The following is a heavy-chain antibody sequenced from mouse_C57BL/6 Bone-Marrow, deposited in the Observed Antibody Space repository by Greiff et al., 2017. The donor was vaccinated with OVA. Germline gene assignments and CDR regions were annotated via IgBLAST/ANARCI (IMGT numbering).Heavy chain of an antibody. CDR3: VRDRGTGTKGGGYCDD. J-gene: IGHJ2*01. Sequence: GGGLVQPKGSLKLSCAASGFTFNTYAMHWVRQAPGKGLEWVARIRSKSSNYATYYADSVKDRFTISRDDSQSMLYLQMNNLKTEETAMYYGVRDRGTGTKGGGYCDDWGQGTTLTVSS. D-gene: IGHD4-1*01. CDR1: GFTFNTYA. CDR2: IRSKSSNYAT. V-gene: IGHV10-3*01.